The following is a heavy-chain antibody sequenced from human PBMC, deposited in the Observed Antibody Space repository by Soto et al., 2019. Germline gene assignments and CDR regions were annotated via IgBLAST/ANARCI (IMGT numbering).Heavy chain of an antibody. Sequence: PSETLSLTCAVSGGSISSGGYSWSWIRQPPGKGLEWIGYIYHSGSTYYNPSLKSRVTISVDRSKNQFSLKLSSVTAADTAVYYCAREVRSTVTFDYWGQGTPVTVSS. V-gene: IGHV4-30-2*01. J-gene: IGHJ4*02. CDR1: GGSISSGGYS. D-gene: IGHD4-17*01. CDR2: IYHSGST. CDR3: AREVRSTVTFDY.